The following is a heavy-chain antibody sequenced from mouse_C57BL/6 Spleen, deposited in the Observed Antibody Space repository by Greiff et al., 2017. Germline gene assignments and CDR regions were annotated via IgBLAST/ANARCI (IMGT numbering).Heavy chain of an antibody. J-gene: IGHJ4*01. Sequence: EVKLVESGEGLVKPGGSLKLSCAASGFTFSSYAMSWVRPTPEKRLEWVAYISSGGDYIYYADTVKGRFTISRDNARNTLYLQMSSLKSEDTAMYYCTREGGYSYAMDYWGQGTSVTVSS. CDR1: GFTFSSYA. CDR2: ISSGGDYI. V-gene: IGHV5-9-1*02. D-gene: IGHD2-3*01. CDR3: TREGGYSYAMDY.